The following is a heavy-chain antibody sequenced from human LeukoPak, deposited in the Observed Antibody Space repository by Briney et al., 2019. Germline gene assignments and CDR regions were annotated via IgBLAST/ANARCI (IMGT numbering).Heavy chain of an antibody. CDR3: ARDLDTAMVFDY. Sequence: ASVKVSCKASGYTFTGYYMHWVRQAPGQGLEWMGWINPNTGGTNYAQKFQGRVTMTRDTSISTAYMELSRLRSDDTAVYYCARDLDTAMVFDYWGQGTLVTVSS. V-gene: IGHV1-2*02. CDR1: GYTFTGYY. D-gene: IGHD5-18*01. CDR2: INPNTGGT. J-gene: IGHJ4*02.